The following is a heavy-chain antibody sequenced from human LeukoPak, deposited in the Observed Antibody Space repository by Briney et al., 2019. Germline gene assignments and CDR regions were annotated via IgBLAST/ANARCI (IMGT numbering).Heavy chain of an antibody. CDR2: IIPIFGTA. D-gene: IGHD3-10*01. Sequence: EASVKVSCKASGGTFSSYAISWVRQAPGQGLEWMGGIIPIFGTANYAQKFQGRVTITADKSTSTAYMELSSLRSEDTAVYYCARMGAMVRGPYYFDYWGQGTLVTVSS. V-gene: IGHV1-69*06. CDR3: ARMGAMVRGPYYFDY. J-gene: IGHJ4*02. CDR1: GGTFSSYA.